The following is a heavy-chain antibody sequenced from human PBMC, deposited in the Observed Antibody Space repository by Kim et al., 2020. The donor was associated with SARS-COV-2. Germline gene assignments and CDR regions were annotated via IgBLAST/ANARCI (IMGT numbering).Heavy chain of an antibody. Sequence: VKGRFPISRDNSKNTLYLQMNSLRAEDTAVYYCAKGSIAVAGTLIGGMDVWGQGTTVTVSS. CDR3: AKGSIAVAGTLIGGMDV. V-gene: IGHV3-23*03. D-gene: IGHD6-19*01. J-gene: IGHJ6*02.